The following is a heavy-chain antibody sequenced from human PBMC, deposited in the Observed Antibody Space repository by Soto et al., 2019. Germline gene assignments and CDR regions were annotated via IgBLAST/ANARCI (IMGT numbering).Heavy chain of an antibody. V-gene: IGHV3-74*01. J-gene: IGHJ4*02. D-gene: IGHD1-26*01. CDR1: GFTFSSYW. CDR2: INGDGSST. Sequence: GGSLRLSCAASGFTFSSYWMHWVRQVQGKGLVWVSRINGDGSSTSYADSVKGRFTVSRDNTKNTLFLQIDSLRAEDTAVYYCARDPPGTIVGFTTFDYWGQGTLVTVSS. CDR3: ARDPPGTIVGFTTFDY.